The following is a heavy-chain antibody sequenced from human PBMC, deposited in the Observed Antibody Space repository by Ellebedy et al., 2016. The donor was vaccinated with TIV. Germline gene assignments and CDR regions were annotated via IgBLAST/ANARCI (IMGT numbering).Heavy chain of an antibody. D-gene: IGHD4-23*01. V-gene: IGHV3-23*03. CDR3: ARDAADSGGKFDY. J-gene: IGHJ4*02. CDR1: GFAFSNYA. Sequence: GESLKISCAASGFAFSNYAMSWVRQAPGKGLGWVSVIYSGADGGDTYYADSVKGRFTISRDNSTNTLYLQMNSLRAEDTAVYYCARDAADSGGKFDYWGQGALVTVSS. CDR2: IYSGADGGDT.